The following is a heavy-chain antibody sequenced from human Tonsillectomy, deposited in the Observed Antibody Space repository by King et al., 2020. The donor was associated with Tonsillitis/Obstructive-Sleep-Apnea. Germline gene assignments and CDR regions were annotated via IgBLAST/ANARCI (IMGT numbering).Heavy chain of an antibody. CDR2: INHSGST. V-gene: IGHV4-34*01. J-gene: IGHJ1*01. CDR1: GGSFSDYY. D-gene: IGHD4-17*01. Sequence: VQLQQWGAGLLKPSETLSLTCAVYGGSFSDYYWSWIRQPPGQGLEWIGEINHSGSTNYNPSLQSRVTIPVDTSKNQFSLNLRSVTAADTAVYYCVRASKGDRLRHFQYWGQGTLVTVSS. CDR3: VRASKGDRLRHFQY.